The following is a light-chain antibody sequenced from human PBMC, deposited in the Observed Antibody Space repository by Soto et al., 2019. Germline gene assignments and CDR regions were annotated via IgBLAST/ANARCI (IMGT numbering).Light chain of an antibody. Sequence: QSVLTQPASVSGSPGQSITISCSGTNSDVGGYNYVSWYQQHPGKAPKLMIYHVSYRPSGISNRFSGSKSDNTASLTISGLQAEDEADDDCSSYTTSSLYGFGNGTKLTV. V-gene: IGLV2-14*01. CDR3: SSYTTSSLYG. J-gene: IGLJ1*01. CDR1: NSDVGGYNY. CDR2: HVS.